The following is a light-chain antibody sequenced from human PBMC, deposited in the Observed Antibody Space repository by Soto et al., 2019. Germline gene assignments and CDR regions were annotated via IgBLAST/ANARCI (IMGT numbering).Light chain of an antibody. CDR2: EAT. J-gene: IGLJ2*01. V-gene: IGLV2-23*01. CDR3: CPYAGTSSHVL. CDR1: NSDVGSYNL. Sequence: QSVLTQPASVSGSPGQSITISCTGTNSDVGSYNLVSWYQQHPDKAPKLMIYEATKRPSGVSNRFSGSKSGNTASLTVSGLQAEDEADYYCCPYAGTSSHVLFGGGTKLTVL.